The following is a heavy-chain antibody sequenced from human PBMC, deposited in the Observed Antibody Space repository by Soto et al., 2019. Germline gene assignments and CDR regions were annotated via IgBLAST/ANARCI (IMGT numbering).Heavy chain of an antibody. CDR2: IKQDGSEK. Sequence: GESLKISCAASGFTFSSYWMSWVRQAPGKGLEWVANIKQDGSEKYYVDSVKGRFTISRDNAKNSLYLQMNSLRAEDTAVYYCARDLAAAGTELYYYYDMDVWGKGTTVTVSS. D-gene: IGHD6-13*01. CDR1: GFTFSSYW. V-gene: IGHV3-7*03. J-gene: IGHJ6*03. CDR3: ARDLAAAGTELYYYYDMDV.